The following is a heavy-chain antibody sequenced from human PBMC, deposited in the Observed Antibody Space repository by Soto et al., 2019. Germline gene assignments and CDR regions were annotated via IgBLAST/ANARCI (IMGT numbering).Heavy chain of an antibody. CDR3: ARDLLYSGSSGDAFDI. J-gene: IGHJ3*02. Sequence: ASVKVSFKASGYTFTGYYMHWVRQAPGQGLEWMGWINPNSGGTNYAQKFQGWVTMTRDTSISTAYMELSRLRSDDTAVYYCARDLLYSGSSGDAFDIWGQGTMVTVSS. CDR1: GYTFTGYY. CDR2: INPNSGGT. D-gene: IGHD1-26*01. V-gene: IGHV1-2*04.